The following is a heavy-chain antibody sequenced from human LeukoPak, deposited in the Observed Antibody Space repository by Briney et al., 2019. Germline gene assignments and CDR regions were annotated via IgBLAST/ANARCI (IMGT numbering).Heavy chain of an antibody. CDR3: ARGGYYGSGNDFRFDP. J-gene: IGHJ5*02. CDR1: GFSISSSYY. D-gene: IGHD3-10*01. V-gene: IGHV4-38-2*02. Sequence: SETLSLTCTVSGFSISSSYYWGWIRQPPGKGLEWIGIIYHSGSTYYNPSLKSRVTISVDTSKNQFSLKLSSVTAADTAVYYCARGGYYGSGNDFRFDPWGQGTLVTVSS. CDR2: IYHSGST.